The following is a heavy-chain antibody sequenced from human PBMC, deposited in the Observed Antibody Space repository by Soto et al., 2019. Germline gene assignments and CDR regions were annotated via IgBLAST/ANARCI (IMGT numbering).Heavy chain of an antibody. V-gene: IGHV4-30-2*01. CDR1: GGSISSGGYS. Sequence: PSETLCLTCAVSGGSISSGGYSWSWLRQPPGKGLEWIGYIYHSGSTYYNPSLKSRVTISVDRSKNQFSLKLSSVTAADTAVYYCARASTTVTTIDYWGQGTLVTVSS. J-gene: IGHJ4*02. CDR3: ARASTTVTTIDY. D-gene: IGHD4-17*01. CDR2: IYHSGST.